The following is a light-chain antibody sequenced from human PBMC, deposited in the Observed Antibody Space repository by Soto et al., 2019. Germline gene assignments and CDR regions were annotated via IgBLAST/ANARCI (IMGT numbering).Light chain of an antibody. CDR2: ATS. V-gene: IGKV3-20*01. Sequence: EIVLTQSPGTLSLSPGEGATLSCRASESVNTNYFAWYQQKLGQAPRLLIYATSSSATGVPDMFSGSGSGTGFRLPISRLETEDLGSYYCQQYFGSPWTLGQGTKVEIK. CDR3: QQYFGSPWT. CDR1: ESVNTNY. J-gene: IGKJ1*01.